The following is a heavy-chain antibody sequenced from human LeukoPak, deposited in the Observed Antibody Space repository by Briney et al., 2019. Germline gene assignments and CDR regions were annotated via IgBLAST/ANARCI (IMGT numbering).Heavy chain of an antibody. D-gene: IGHD4-17*01. V-gene: IGHV4-30-2*01. Sequence: ASETLSLTCAVSGGPISSGGFSWSWIRQPPGKGLEWIGYMYHGGSTYYNPSLESRVTISVDRSKNQFSLKLSSVTAADTAVYYCASTNDFGDYVGAWGQGTLVTVSS. CDR1: GGPISSGGFS. J-gene: IGHJ5*02. CDR2: MYHGGST. CDR3: ASTNDFGDYVGA.